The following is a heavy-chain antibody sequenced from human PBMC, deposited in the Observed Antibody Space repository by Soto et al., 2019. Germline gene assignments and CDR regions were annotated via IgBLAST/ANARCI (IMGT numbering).Heavy chain of an antibody. CDR2: ISQSGNT. D-gene: IGHD6-6*01. J-gene: IGHJ4*02. CDR1: SGSFSCYC. Sequence: PSETLSLTWPIYSGSFSCYCWSWIRQPPGKGLEWIGEISQSGNTNYSPSLKSRVSISIDTSKKQFSLNLASVSAADTAVYYCARAPKVSGSSQTRPDFWGQGTLVTVSS. V-gene: IGHV4-34*01. CDR3: ARAPKVSGSSQTRPDF.